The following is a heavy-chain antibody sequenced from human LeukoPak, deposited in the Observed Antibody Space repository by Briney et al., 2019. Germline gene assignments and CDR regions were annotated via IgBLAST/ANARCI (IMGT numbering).Heavy chain of an antibody. Sequence: SETLSLTCAVYGGSFSGYYWSWIRQPPGKGLEWIGEINHSGSTNYNPSLKSRVTISVDTSKNQFSLKLSSVTAADTAVYYCARRFRAIVVVPAAPYYYYYYMDVWGKGTTVTISS. CDR2: INHSGST. D-gene: IGHD2-2*01. CDR3: ARRFRAIVVVPAAPYYYYYYMDV. CDR1: GGSFSGYY. J-gene: IGHJ6*03. V-gene: IGHV4-34*01.